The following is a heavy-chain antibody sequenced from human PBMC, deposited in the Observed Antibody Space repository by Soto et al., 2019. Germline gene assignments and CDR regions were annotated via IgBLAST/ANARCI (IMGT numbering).Heavy chain of an antibody. Sequence: ASLKVSGKVSGYALTELSMHWVRQAPGKGLEWMGGVDPEDGETVYAQKFQGRVTMTEDTATDTAYMELSSLRSEDTAVYYCPTDPPYYDFWSGYLTWGQGTLVTVSS. CDR1: GYALTELS. J-gene: IGHJ5*02. CDR2: VDPEDGET. CDR3: PTDPPYYDFWSGYLT. V-gene: IGHV1-24*01. D-gene: IGHD3-3*01.